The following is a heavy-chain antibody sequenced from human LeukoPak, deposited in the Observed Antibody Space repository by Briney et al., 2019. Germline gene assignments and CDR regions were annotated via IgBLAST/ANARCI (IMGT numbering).Heavy chain of an antibody. V-gene: IGHV3-21*01. Sequence: GGSLRLSCAASGFTFSSYTMHWIRQAPGKGLEWVSSISGSNSYIFYADSVKGRFTVSRDNAKDSLYLQMNSLRAEDTAVYYCTRALTTLTYEGYWGQGTLVTVSS. CDR2: ISGSNSYI. J-gene: IGHJ4*02. CDR3: TRALTTLTYEGY. CDR1: GFTFSSYT. D-gene: IGHD1-1*01.